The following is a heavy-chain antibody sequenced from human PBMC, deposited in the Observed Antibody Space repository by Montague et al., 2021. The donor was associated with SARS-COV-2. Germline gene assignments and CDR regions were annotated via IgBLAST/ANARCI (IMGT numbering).Heavy chain of an antibody. J-gene: IGHJ4*02. CDR2: IYWDDDK. CDR1: GFSLSTRTVG. Sequence: PALVKPTQTLTLTCTFSGFSLSTRTVGVGWNRQPPGKALEWLAPIYWDDDKRYSPSLKSRLTITKVTSKNQVVLTMTNMDPVDTATYYCAHRLPAVAAFDXWGQGTLVTVSS. V-gene: IGHV2-5*02. CDR3: AHRLPAVAAFDX. D-gene: IGHD6-6*01.